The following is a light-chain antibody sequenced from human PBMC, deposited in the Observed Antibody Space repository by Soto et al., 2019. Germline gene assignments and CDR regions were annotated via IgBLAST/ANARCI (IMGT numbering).Light chain of an antibody. J-gene: IGKJ1*01. CDR2: DAS. V-gene: IGKV1-5*01. CDR3: QQYNSYSRT. CDR1: QSISSW. Sequence: DIEMTQYPSTLSAXXXXXXXXXXXASQSISSWLAWYPQKPGKAPKLLIYDASSLESVVPSRFSGSGSGTEFTLTISSLQPDDFATYYCQQYNSYSRTFGQGTKVDI.